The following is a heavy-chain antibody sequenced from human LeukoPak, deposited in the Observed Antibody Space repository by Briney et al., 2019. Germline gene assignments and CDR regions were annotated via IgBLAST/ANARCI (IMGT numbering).Heavy chain of an antibody. D-gene: IGHD2-15*01. CDR3: ARMGGYCSGDSCRYNWFDP. CDR2: IYPGDSDT. J-gene: IGHJ5*02. CDR1: GYSFTSYW. V-gene: IGHV5-51*01. Sequence: GESLKISCKGSGYSFTSYWIGWVRQMPGKGLEWMGIIYPGDSDTRYSPSFQGQVTISADKSISTAYLQWSSLKASDTAMYYCARMGGYCSGDSCRYNWFDPWGQGTLVTVSS.